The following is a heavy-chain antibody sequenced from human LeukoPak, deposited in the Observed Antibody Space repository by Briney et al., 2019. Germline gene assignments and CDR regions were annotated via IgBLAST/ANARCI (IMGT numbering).Heavy chain of an antibody. J-gene: IGHJ4*02. CDR3: AREPMYAALDY. CDR2: ISCDGSNK. D-gene: IGHD2-15*01. CDR1: GFTFSSYA. Sequence: GRSLRLSCAASGFTFSSYAMHWVRQAPGKGLEWVAVISCDGSNKYYADSVKGRFTIPRDNSKNTLYLQMNSLRAEDTAVYYCAREPMYAALDYWGQGTLVTVSS. V-gene: IGHV3-30*04.